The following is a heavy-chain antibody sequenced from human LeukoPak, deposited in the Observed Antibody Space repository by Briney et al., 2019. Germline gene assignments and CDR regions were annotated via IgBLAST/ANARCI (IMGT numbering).Heavy chain of an antibody. J-gene: IGHJ5*02. Sequence: ASVKVSCKASGYSFTGYYMHWVRQAPGQGLGWMGGINPNSGGTNYAQTFQGRVTMTRATSITTVYMYLRRLRSDDTAMFYCATGAGPRSEAGTIDLWGQGTLGTVSS. CDR3: ATGAGPRSEAGTIDL. CDR2: INPNSGGT. D-gene: IGHD1-1*01. CDR1: GYSFTGYY. V-gene: IGHV1-2*02.